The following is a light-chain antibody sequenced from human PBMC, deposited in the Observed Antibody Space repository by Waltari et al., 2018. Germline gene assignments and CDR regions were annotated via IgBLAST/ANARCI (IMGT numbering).Light chain of an antibody. J-gene: IGKJ2*03. CDR3: QQGKNNPFS. V-gene: IGKV1-39*01. Sequence: DIQMSQSPSSLSASVGDRVTITCRASQDISSYLNWYQQKPGKAPKLLIYFANSLASGVPSRFSGSGSGTEFTLTISSLQPEDFATYHCQQGKNNPFSFGQGTKVEIK. CDR1: QDISSY. CDR2: FAN.